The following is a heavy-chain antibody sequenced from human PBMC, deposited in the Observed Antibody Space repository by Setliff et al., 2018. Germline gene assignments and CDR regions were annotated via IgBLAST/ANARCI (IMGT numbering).Heavy chain of an antibody. CDR1: GYSISSGYY. D-gene: IGHD6-19*01. CDR2: IYHSGST. Sequence: SETLSLTCTVSGYSISSGYYWGWIRQPPGKGLEWIGSIYHSGSTYYNPSLKSRVTISIDTSKNQFSLKLNSVTAADMAVYYCAREQWLDPPGYYYMDVWAKGTTVTVSS. J-gene: IGHJ6*03. V-gene: IGHV4-38-2*02. CDR3: AREQWLDPPGYYYMDV.